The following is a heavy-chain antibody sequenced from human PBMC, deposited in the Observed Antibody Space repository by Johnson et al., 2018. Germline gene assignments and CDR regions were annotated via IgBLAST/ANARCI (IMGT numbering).Heavy chain of an antibody. V-gene: IGHV3-30*18. J-gene: IGHJ3*02. D-gene: IGHD2-2*01. CDR2: ILYDGSNK. CDR1: GFTFRNYG. Sequence: QVQLVESGGGVVQPGRSLRLSCAASGFTFRNYGMHWVRQAPGKGLEWVAVILYDGSNKYYADSVKGRFTISRDNSKNTLYLQMNSLRAEDTAVYYCAKGVVLMEYQDAFDIWCQGTMVTVSS. CDR3: AKGVVLMEYQDAFDI.